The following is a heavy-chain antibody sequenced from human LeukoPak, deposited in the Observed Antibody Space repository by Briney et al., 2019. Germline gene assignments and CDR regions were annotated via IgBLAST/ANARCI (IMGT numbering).Heavy chain of an antibody. V-gene: IGHV3-48*01. Sequence: GGSLRLSCAASGFIFSDYGMNWVRQAPGKGLEWVSYISSSSRTKQYADSVKGRFTISRDNAQSTVYLQMNSLRAEDSAVYYCARGGAARPDYWGQGTLVTVSS. CDR1: GFIFSDYG. D-gene: IGHD6-6*01. CDR3: ARGGAARPDY. J-gene: IGHJ4*02. CDR2: ISSSSRTK.